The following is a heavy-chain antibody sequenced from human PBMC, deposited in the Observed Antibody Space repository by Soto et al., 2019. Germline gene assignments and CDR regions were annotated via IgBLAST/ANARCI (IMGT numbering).Heavy chain of an antibody. Sequence: QVQLVESGGGVVQPGRSLRLSCAASGFTFSSYGMHWVRQAPGKGLEWVAVIWYDGGNKYYADSVKGRFTISRDNSENLLFMQMSSLRAEDTAVYYCARDRNSRGWYDLHSWAQGPLVTVSS. CDR1: GFTFSSYG. CDR2: IWYDGGNK. V-gene: IGHV3-33*01. D-gene: IGHD6-19*01. J-gene: IGHJ4*02. CDR3: ARDRNSRGWYDLHS.